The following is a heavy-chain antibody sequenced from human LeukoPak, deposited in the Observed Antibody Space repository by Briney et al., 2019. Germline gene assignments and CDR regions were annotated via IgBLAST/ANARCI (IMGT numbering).Heavy chain of an antibody. CDR3: ARGRWSATTASYYLDF. Sequence: ASVKVSCKASEYTFTDYAINWVRQAPGQRLEWMGWINAGNGNTRYSQRFQGRVTITRDTSASTAYMELSSLTSEDTAVYYCARGRWSATTASYYLDFWAREPWSPSPQ. V-gene: IGHV1-3*01. CDR2: INAGNGNT. D-gene: IGHD5-24*01. CDR1: EYTFTDYA. J-gene: IGHJ4*02.